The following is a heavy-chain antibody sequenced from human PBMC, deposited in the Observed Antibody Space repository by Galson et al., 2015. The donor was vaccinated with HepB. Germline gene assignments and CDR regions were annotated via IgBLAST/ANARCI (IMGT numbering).Heavy chain of an antibody. J-gene: IGHJ4*02. V-gene: IGHV3-66*01. D-gene: IGHD1-26*01. CDR1: GFTVSSNY. Sequence: SLRLSCAASGFTVSSNYMSWVRQAPGKGLEWVSVIYSGGSTYYADSVKGRFTISRDNSKNTLYLQMNSLRAEDTAVYYCARDQYSGSYSGFDYWGQGTLVTVSS. CDR3: ARDQYSGSYSGFDY. CDR2: IYSGGST.